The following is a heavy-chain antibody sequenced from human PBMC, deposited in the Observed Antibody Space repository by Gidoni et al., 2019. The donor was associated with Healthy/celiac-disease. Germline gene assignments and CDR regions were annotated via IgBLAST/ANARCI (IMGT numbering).Heavy chain of an antibody. CDR2: ISSSSSYT. D-gene: IGHD3-10*01. J-gene: IGHJ4*02. CDR3: ARNRYYYRSPDY. Sequence: QVQLVESGGGLVKPGGSLRLSCAASGFTFSDYYMSWIRQAPGKGLEWVSYISSSSSYTNYADSVKGRFTISRDNAKNSLYLQMNSLRAEDTAVYYCARNRYYYRSPDYWGQGTLVTVSS. V-gene: IGHV3-11*06. CDR1: GFTFSDYY.